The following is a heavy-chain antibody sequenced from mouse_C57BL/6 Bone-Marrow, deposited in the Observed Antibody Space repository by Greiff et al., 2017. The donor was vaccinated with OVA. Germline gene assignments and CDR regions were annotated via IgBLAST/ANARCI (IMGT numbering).Heavy chain of an antibody. Sequence: EVQRVESGGGLVKPGGSLKLSCAASGFTFSDYGMHWVRQAPEKGLEWVAYISSGSSTIYYADTVKGRFTISRDNAKNTLFLQMTSLRSEDTAMYYCAMYYGSRGYAMDYWGQGTSVTVSS. CDR1: GFTFSDYG. V-gene: IGHV5-17*01. CDR2: ISSGSSTI. D-gene: IGHD1-1*01. J-gene: IGHJ4*01. CDR3: AMYYGSRGYAMDY.